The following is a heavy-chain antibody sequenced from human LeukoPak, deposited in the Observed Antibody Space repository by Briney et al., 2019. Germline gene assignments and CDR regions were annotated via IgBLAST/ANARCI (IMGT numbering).Heavy chain of an antibody. CDR2: ISTSRSYI. Sequence: PGESLRLSCAASGFTFSNYRMNWVRQAPGKGLEWVSSISTSRSYINYADSVKGRFTISRDNAKDSLYLQMNSLRAEDTAVYYCARDRGGFLWFGDQPPRSVMDVWGQGTTVTVSS. CDR1: GFTFSNYR. J-gene: IGHJ6*02. CDR3: ARDRGGFLWFGDQPPRSVMDV. V-gene: IGHV3-21*01. D-gene: IGHD3-10*01.